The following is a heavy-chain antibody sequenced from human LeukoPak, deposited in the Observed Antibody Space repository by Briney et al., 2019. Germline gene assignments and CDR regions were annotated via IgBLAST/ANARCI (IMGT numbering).Heavy chain of an antibody. CDR2: ISGSGGST. Sequence: GGSLRLSCAASGFTFSNYAMSWVRQAPGKGLEWVSAISGSGGSTYYADSVKGRFTISRDNSKNTLCLQMNSLRGEDTAVYYCVRGSSAWYGIDYWGQGTLVTVSA. J-gene: IGHJ4*02. CDR1: GFTFSNYA. D-gene: IGHD6-19*01. V-gene: IGHV3-23*01. CDR3: VRGSSAWYGIDY.